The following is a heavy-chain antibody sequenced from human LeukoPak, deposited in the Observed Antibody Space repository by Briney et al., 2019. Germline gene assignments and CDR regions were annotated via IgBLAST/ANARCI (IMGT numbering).Heavy chain of an antibody. CDR1: GGSFSSYY. Sequence: PSETLSLTCTVSGGSFSSYYWSWIRQPPGKGLEWIGYIYYSGSTNYNPSLKSRVTISVDTSKNQFSLKLSSVTAADTAVYYCARGLSDYYDSSGYAFDIWGQGTMVTVSS. CDR2: IYYSGST. D-gene: IGHD3-22*01. CDR3: ARGLSDYYDSSGYAFDI. V-gene: IGHV4-59*01. J-gene: IGHJ3*02.